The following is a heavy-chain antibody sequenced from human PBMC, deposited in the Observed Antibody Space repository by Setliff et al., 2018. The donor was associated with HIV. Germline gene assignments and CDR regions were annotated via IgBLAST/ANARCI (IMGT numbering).Heavy chain of an antibody. CDR1: RRTFSEDA. D-gene: IGHD6-13*01. CDR2: IIHILGTA. V-gene: IGHV1-69*13. Sequence: SVKVSCKTSRRTFSEDAINWVRQAPGEGLEWVGGIIHILGTADYEEKFQGRVTITADEPRHTAYLEVRNLRSEDTAVYYCARDPRGGGIAAAGTWGAPGARYYYMDVWGKGTTVTVSS. CDR3: ARDPRGGGIAAAGTWGAPGARYYYMDV. J-gene: IGHJ6*03.